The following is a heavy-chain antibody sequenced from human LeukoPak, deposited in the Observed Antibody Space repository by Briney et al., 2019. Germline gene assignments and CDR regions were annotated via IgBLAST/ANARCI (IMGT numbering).Heavy chain of an antibody. CDR3: ATVTHQIAAAGTQGMDV. J-gene: IGHJ6*02. Sequence: GASVKVSCKVSGYTLTELSMHWVRQAPGKGLEWMGGFDPEDGETIYAQKFQGRVTMTEDTSTDTAYMELSSLRSEDTAVYYCATVTHQIAAAGTQGMDVWGQGTTVTVSS. V-gene: IGHV1-24*01. CDR1: GYTLTELS. D-gene: IGHD6-13*01. CDR2: FDPEDGET.